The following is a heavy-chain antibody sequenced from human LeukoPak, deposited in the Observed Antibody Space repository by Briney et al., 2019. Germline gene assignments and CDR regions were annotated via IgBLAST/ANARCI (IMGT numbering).Heavy chain of an antibody. CDR1: GGSFSGYY. CDR2: IYHSGST. CDR3: ARKIVVVPAAMGYYFDY. J-gene: IGHJ4*02. D-gene: IGHD2-2*01. Sequence: SETLSLTCAVYGGSFSGYYWGWIRQPPGKGLEWIGSIYHSGSTYYNPSLKSRVTISVDTSKNQFSLKLSSVTAADTAVYYCARKIVVVPAAMGYYFDYWGQGTLVTVSS. V-gene: IGHV4-38-2*01.